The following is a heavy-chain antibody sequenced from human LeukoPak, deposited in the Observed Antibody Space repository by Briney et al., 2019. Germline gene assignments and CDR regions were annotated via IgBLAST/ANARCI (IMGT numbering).Heavy chain of an antibody. CDR3: ARHQRVQWPIHGKIDY. V-gene: IGHV4-39*01. Sequence: SETLSLTCTVSGDSISSSSYFWGWIRQPPGKGLEWIGSIYYTVITHYNPSLKSRVTISVDTSKDQFSLRLSSVTATDTAVYYCARHQRVQWPIHGKIDYWGQGTLVTVSS. J-gene: IGHJ4*02. CDR1: GDSISSSSYF. CDR2: IYYTVIT. D-gene: IGHD6-19*01.